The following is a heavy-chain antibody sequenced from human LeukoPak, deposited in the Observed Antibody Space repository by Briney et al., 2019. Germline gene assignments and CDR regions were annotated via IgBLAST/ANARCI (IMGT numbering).Heavy chain of an antibody. CDR2: VRGSGGDT. Sequence: GGSLRLSCAASGFTFSSYAMMWVRQAPGKGLEWVSAVRGSGGDTQYSDSVKGRFTMSRDNSRNTVFLQMNSLRAEDTAIYFCARDPNGDYVGAFEFWGQGTMVTVSS. V-gene: IGHV3-23*01. CDR3: ARDPNGDYVGAFEF. D-gene: IGHD4-23*01. CDR1: GFTFSSYA. J-gene: IGHJ3*01.